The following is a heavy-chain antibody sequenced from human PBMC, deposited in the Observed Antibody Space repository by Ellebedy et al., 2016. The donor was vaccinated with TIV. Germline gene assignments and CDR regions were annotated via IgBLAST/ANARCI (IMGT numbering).Heavy chain of an antibody. CDR1: GVSVGCNY. J-gene: IGHJ4*02. V-gene: IGHV3-66*01. CDR2: IYSAGST. D-gene: IGHD7-27*01. CDR3: ARDPPSSSTRTWG. Sequence: GESLKISCAASGVSVGCNYMRWVRQAPGKGLEWVSLIYSAGSTYYADSVKDRFTISRDSSKNTLYLQMDSLRVEDTAVYYCARDPPSSSTRTWGWGQGTLVTVSS.